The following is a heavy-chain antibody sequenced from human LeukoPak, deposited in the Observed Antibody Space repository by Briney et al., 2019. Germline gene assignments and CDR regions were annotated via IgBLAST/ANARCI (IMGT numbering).Heavy chain of an antibody. J-gene: IGHJ4*02. CDR3: ADPGSAL. V-gene: IGHV3-7*01. Sequence: GGSLRLSCAASGFTFNKHWMSWVRQAPGKGLEWVANLKENGTEKMYVDSVKGRFTISRDNAKNSLYLQMNYLRAEDTAVYFCADPGSALWGQGTLVTVSS. CDR1: GFTFNKHW. CDR2: LKENGTEK.